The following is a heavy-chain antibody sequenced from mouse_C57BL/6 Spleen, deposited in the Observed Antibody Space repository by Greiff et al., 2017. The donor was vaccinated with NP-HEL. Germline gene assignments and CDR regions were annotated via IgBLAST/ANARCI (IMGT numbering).Heavy chain of an antibody. CDR3: ARSPYGYDALYFDY. CDR1: GFTFSSYG. D-gene: IGHD2-2*01. CDR2: ISSGGSYT. J-gene: IGHJ2*01. Sequence: EVQLVESGGDLVKPGGSLKLSCAASGFTFSSYGMSWVRQTPDKRLEWVATISSGGSYTYYPDSVKGRFTISRDNAKNTLYLQMSSLKSEDTAMYYCARSPYGYDALYFDYWGQGTTLTVSS. V-gene: IGHV5-6*01.